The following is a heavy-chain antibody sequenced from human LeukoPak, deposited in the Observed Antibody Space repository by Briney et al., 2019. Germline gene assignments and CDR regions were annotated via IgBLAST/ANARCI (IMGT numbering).Heavy chain of an antibody. CDR1: GGSISSSSYY. J-gene: IGHJ4*02. V-gene: IGHV4-39*01. CDR2: IYYSGST. Sequence: PSETLSLTCTASGGSISSSSYYWGWIRQPPGKGLGWIGNIYYSGSTYYNPSLKSRVTISVDTSENQSSLKLSSVTAADTAVYYCARVGITTTGTDFWGQGTLVTVSS. CDR3: ARVGITTTGTDF. D-gene: IGHD6-13*01.